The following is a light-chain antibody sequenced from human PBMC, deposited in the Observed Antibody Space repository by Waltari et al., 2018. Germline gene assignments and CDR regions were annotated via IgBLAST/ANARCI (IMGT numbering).Light chain of an antibody. V-gene: IGLV2-14*03. Sequence: QSALTQPASVSGSPGQSTTISSTGTSSDVGTYDYVSWYQQHPGKAPKLMIYDVTKRPSGMANRFSGSKSGNTASLTISGLQAEDEADYYCSSYTTSSTVYVFGTGTKVTVL. J-gene: IGLJ1*01. CDR1: SSDVGTYDY. CDR3: SSYTTSSTVYV. CDR2: DVT.